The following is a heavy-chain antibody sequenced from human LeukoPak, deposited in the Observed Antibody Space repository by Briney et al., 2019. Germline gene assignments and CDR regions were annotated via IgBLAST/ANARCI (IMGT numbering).Heavy chain of an antibody. V-gene: IGHV3-23*01. CDR2: ISGSGGST. CDR3: AKDQRYDFWSGQNAFGI. Sequence: GGSLRLSCAASGFTFSSYAMSWVRQAPGKGLEWVSAISGSGGSTYYADSVKGRFTISRDNSKNTLYLQMNSLRAEDTAVYYCAKDQRYDFWSGQNAFGIWGQGTMVTVSS. D-gene: IGHD3-3*01. J-gene: IGHJ3*02. CDR1: GFTFSSYA.